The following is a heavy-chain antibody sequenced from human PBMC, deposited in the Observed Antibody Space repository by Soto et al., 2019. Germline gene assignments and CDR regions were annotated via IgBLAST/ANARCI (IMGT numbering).Heavy chain of an antibody. CDR2: ISGSGGST. J-gene: IGHJ5*02. Sequence: PGGSLRLSCAASGFTFSSYAMSWVSQAPGKGLEWVSAISGSGGSTYYADSVKGRFTISRDNSKNTLYLQMNSLRAEDTAVYYCARDPYSSSSFWFDPWGQGTLVTVSS. V-gene: IGHV3-23*01. CDR1: GFTFSSYA. D-gene: IGHD6-6*01. CDR3: ARDPYSSSSFWFDP.